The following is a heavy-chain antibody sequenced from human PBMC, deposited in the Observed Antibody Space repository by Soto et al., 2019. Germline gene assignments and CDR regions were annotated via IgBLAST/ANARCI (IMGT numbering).Heavy chain of an antibody. D-gene: IGHD2-15*01. CDR3: ARPLSNGGNVWFDP. CDR2: IYYSGST. J-gene: IGHJ5*02. CDR1: GGSISSSSYY. V-gene: IGHV4-39*01. Sequence: QLQLQESGPGLVKPSETLSLTCTVSGGSISSSSYYWGWIRQPPGKGLEWIGIIYYSGSTYYNPSLKSRVTISVDTSKNQFSLKLSSVTAADTAVYYCARPLSNGGNVWFDPWGRGTLVTVSS.